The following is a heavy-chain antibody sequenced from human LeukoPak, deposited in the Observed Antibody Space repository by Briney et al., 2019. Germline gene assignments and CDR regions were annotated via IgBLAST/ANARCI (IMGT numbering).Heavy chain of an antibody. J-gene: IGHJ6*02. D-gene: IGHD3-22*01. CDR1: GFTFSSYA. V-gene: IGHV3-23*01. CDR3: AKSSRKQRITMTLVVTKTMGSMDV. CDR2: ISGSGGST. Sequence: GGSLRLSCATSGFTFSSYAMYWVRQAPGKGLEWVSTISGSGGSTYYADPVKGRFTVSRDNFKNTMYLQVNSLGAEDTAVYYCAKSSRKQRITMTLVVTKTMGSMDVWGQGTTVTVSS.